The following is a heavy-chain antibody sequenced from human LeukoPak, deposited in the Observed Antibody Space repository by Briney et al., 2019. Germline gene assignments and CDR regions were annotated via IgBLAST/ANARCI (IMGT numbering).Heavy chain of an antibody. CDR2: IYTSGST. J-gene: IGHJ6*03. Sequence: SETLSLTCTVSGGSISSGSYYWSWIRQPAGKGLEWIGRIYTSGSTNYNPSLKSRVTISVDTSKNQFSLKLSSVTAADTGVYYCARERYYYDSSGENYYYYYMDVWGKGTTVTVSS. V-gene: IGHV4-61*02. D-gene: IGHD3-22*01. CDR3: ARERYYYDSSGENYYYYYMDV. CDR1: GGSISSGSYY.